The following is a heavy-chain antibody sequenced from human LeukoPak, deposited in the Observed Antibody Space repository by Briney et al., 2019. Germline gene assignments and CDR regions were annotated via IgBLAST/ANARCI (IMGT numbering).Heavy chain of an antibody. V-gene: IGHV4-34*01. CDR1: GESFTTYY. CDR2: INHSGST. D-gene: IGHD3-10*01. CDR3: AREVADGFSGYYYYMDV. Sequence: SETLSLTCAVYGESFTTYYWGWIRQTPGKGLEWIGEINHSGSTNYNPSLKSRVTISVDTSKNQFSLKLSSVTAADTAVYYCAREVADGFSGYYYYMDVWGKGTTVTVSS. J-gene: IGHJ6*03.